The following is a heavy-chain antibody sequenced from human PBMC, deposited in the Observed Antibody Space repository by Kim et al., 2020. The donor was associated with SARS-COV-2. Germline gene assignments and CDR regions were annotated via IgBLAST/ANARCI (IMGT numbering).Heavy chain of an antibody. Sequence: YVASVKGRFTMSRDNAKNSLYLQRNSLRTEDTAIYYCAALDSVQVPGGIWGQGTLVTVSS. J-gene: IGHJ4*02. CDR3: AALDSVQVPGGI. V-gene: IGHV3-48*03. D-gene: IGHD3-10*01.